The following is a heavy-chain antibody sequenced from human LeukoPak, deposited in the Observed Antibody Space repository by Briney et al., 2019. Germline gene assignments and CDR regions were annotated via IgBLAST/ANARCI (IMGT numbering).Heavy chain of an antibody. CDR2: IWYDGSNK. CDR3: ARDKRSGWYLFDY. D-gene: IGHD6-19*01. Sequence: GGSLRLSCAASGFTFSSYGMLWVRQAPGKGLEWVAVIWYDGSNKYYADSVKGRFTISRDNSKNTLYLQMNSLRAEDTAVYYCARDKRSGWYLFDYWGQGTLVTVSS. V-gene: IGHV3-33*01. CDR1: GFTFSSYG. J-gene: IGHJ4*02.